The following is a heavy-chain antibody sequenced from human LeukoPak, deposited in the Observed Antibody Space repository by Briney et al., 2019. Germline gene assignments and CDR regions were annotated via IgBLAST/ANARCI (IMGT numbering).Heavy chain of an antibody. CDR1: GFTFSSYA. J-gene: IGHJ4*02. CDR3: ARGFVGYYYDSSGLDY. V-gene: IGHV3-30-3*01. Sequence: GGSLRLSCAASGFTFSSYAMHWVRQAPGKGLEWVAVISYDGSNKYYADSVKGRFTISRDNSKNTLYLQMNSLRAEDTAVYYCARGFVGYYYDSSGLDYWGQGTLVTVSS. D-gene: IGHD3-22*01. CDR2: ISYDGSNK.